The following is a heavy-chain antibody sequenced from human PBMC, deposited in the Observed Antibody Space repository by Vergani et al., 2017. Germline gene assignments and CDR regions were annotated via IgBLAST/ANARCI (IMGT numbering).Heavy chain of an antibody. D-gene: IGHD6-19*01. CDR3: ARGPYPGYSSGWLW. CDR1: GGSFSGYY. V-gene: IGHV4-34*01. J-gene: IGHJ4*02. CDR2: INHSGST. Sequence: QVQLQQWGAGLLKPSETLSLTCAVYGGSFSGYYWSWIRQPPGKGLEWIGEINHSGSTNYNPSRKSRVTISVDTSKNQFSLKLSSLTAADTAVYYCARGPYPGYSSGWLWWGQGTLVTVSS.